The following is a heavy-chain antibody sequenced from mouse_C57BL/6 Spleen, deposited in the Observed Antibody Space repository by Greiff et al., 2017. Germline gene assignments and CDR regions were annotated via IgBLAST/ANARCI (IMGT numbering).Heavy chain of an antibody. V-gene: IGHV1-18*01. CDR3: ERHSNLYYAMDY. CDR2: INPNNGGT. D-gene: IGHD2-5*01. Sequence: VQLQQSGPELVQPGASVTIPCKASGYTFTDYNMDWVKQSHGKSLEWIGDINPNNGGTIYNQKFKGKATLTVDKSSSTAYMELRSLTSEDTAVYYCERHSNLYYAMDYWGQGTSVTVSS. CDR1: GYTFTDYN. J-gene: IGHJ4*01.